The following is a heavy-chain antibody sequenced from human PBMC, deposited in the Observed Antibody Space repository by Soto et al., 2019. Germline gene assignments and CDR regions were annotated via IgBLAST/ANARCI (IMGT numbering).Heavy chain of an antibody. CDR3: AREGVSGSYYYFDY. D-gene: IGHD1-26*01. Sequence: SETLSLTCTVSGGSISSYYWSWIRQPPGKGLEWIGYIYYSGSTNYNPSLKSRVTISVDTSKNQFSLKLSSVTAADTAVYYCAREGVSGSYYYFDYWGQGTLVTVSS. J-gene: IGHJ4*02. CDR1: GGSISSYY. V-gene: IGHV4-59*01. CDR2: IYYSGST.